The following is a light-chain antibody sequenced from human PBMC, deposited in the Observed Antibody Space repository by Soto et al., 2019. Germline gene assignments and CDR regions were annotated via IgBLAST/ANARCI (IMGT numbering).Light chain of an antibody. CDR3: QSYVSSLSVYG. J-gene: IGLJ1*01. V-gene: IGLV2-14*03. CDR2: DVN. CDR1: SSDIGAYNF. Sequence: QSVLTQPASVSGSPGQSITISCTGTSSDIGAYNFVSWYQQHPGTAPKLMLYDVNIRPSGVSNRFSGSKSGTTASLAISGLQAEDEADYYCQSYVSSLSVYGFGTGTKVTVL.